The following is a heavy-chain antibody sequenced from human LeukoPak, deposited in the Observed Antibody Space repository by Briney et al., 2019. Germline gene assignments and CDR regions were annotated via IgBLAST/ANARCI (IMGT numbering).Heavy chain of an antibody. V-gene: IGHV3-66*01. J-gene: IGHJ4*02. Sequence: GGSLRLSCAASGFTVSSYYMSWVRQAPGKGLEWVSVFYIGGSIYYADSVKGRFTISRDNSKKTLYLQMDSLRTEDTAVYYFARVDGYNYWAHWGQGTLVTVSS. D-gene: IGHD5-24*01. CDR1: GFTVSSYY. CDR3: ARVDGYNYWAH. CDR2: FYIGGSI.